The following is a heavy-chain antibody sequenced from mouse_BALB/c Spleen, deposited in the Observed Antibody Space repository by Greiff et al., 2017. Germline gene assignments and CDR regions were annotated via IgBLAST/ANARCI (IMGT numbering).Heavy chain of an antibody. J-gene: IGHJ2*01. Sequence: QVQLKQSGPGLVAPSQSLSITCTASGFSLTSYGVHWVRQPPGKGLEWMGVMWAGGSKNYNSALMSRLSISKDNSKSQVFLKMNSLQTDETAMYYCARENYYYFDYWGQGTTLTVSS. CDR3: ARENYYYFDY. CDR1: GFSLTSYG. CDR2: MWAGGSK. V-gene: IGHV2-9*02. D-gene: IGHD1-1*02.